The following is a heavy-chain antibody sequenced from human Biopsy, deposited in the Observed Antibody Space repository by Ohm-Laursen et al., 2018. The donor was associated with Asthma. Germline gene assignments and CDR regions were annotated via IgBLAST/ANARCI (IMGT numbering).Heavy chain of an antibody. J-gene: IGHJ6*02. Sequence: SVKVSCKASGYTFTSSGITWARQAPGQGLEWMGGIIPMYGVPKVAQKFQGRVTITADESTSTAYMEMSSLRSEDTAVYYCARVDAIMISGDFYFYSGFDLWGQGTAVRVSS. V-gene: IGHV1-69*13. CDR1: GYTFTSSG. CDR3: ARVDAIMISGDFYFYSGFDL. CDR2: IIPMYGVP. D-gene: IGHD3-16*01.